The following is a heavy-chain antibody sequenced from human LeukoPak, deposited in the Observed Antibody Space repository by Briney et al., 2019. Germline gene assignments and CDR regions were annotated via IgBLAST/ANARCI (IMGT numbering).Heavy chain of an antibody. D-gene: IGHD6-13*01. Sequence: SGGSLRLSCAASGFTFSSYAMSWVRQAPGKGLEWVSAISGSGGSTYYADSVKGRFTISRDNSKNTLYLQMNSLRAEDTAVYYCARQAIAAAGTGGRYFDYWGQGTLVTVSS. CDR1: GFTFSSYA. CDR3: ARQAIAAAGTGGRYFDY. J-gene: IGHJ4*02. CDR2: ISGSGGST. V-gene: IGHV3-23*01.